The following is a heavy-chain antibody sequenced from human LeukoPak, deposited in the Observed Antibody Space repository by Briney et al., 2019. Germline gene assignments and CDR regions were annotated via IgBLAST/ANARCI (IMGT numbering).Heavy chain of an antibody. J-gene: IGHJ4*02. CDR3: ARGPNSNWSGLDF. CDR2: ISPTGSTT. CDR1: GFSFSGHW. V-gene: IGHV3-74*01. Sequence: GGTLRLSCIASGFSFSGHWMHWARQLPGKGLVWVSRISPTGSTTSYADSVKGRFTVSRDNAKNTLYLQVNNLRAEDTAVYYCARGPNSNWSGLDFWGQGTLLTVSS. D-gene: IGHD6-6*01.